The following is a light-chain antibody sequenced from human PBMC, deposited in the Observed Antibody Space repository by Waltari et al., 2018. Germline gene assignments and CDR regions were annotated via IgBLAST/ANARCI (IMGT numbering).Light chain of an antibody. CDR2: AAS. J-gene: IGKJ4*01. CDR1: QDISSY. CDR3: QQVNTYHPLT. V-gene: IGKV1-9*01. Sequence: DIQLTQSPSFLSASVGDRVTITCRASQDISSYFAWYQQKPGKVPRLLIYAASTLHSGVPSMFSSSGSETEFTLSISSLQPEDAATYYCQQVNTYHPLTFGGGTKVEI.